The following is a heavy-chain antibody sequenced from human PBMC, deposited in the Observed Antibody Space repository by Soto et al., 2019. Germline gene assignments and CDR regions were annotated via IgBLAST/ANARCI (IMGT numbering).Heavy chain of an antibody. V-gene: IGHV4-31*03. D-gene: IGHD4-17*01. CDR1: GGSISSGGYY. CDR2: IYYSGST. Sequence: SETLSLTCTVSGGSISSGGYYWSWIRQHPGKGLEWIGYIYYSGSTYYNPSLKSRVTISVDTSKNQFSLKLNSVTAADTAVYYCARDRKTVASGNYFDYGGQGTMITVSS. CDR3: ARDRKTVASGNYFDY. J-gene: IGHJ4*02.